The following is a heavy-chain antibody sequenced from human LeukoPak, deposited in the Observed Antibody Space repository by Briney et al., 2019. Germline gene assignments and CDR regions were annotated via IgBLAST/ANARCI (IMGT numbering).Heavy chain of an antibody. D-gene: IGHD4-11*01. V-gene: IGHV4-39*07. CDR3: ARGVTAHAFDI. Sequence: PSETLSLTCTVSGGSISSNSNYWAWIRQPPGRGLEWIGSISYGGSTYYSPSLESRVTISVDTSKNQFSLRLSSVTAADTAVYYCARGVTAHAFDIWGQGTIVSVSS. CDR1: GGSISSNSNY. CDR2: ISYGGST. J-gene: IGHJ3*02.